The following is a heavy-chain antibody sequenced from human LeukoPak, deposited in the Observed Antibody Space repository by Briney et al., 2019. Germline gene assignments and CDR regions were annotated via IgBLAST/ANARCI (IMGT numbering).Heavy chain of an antibody. Sequence: GASAKVSCKASGGTFSSYAISWVRQAPGQGLEWMGGIIPIFGTANYAQKFQGRVTITTDESTSTAYMELSSLRSEDTAVYYCASVSTVYYFDHWGQGTLVTVSS. V-gene: IGHV1-69*05. CDR1: GGTFSSYA. CDR3: ASVSTVYYFDH. D-gene: IGHD2-2*01. J-gene: IGHJ4*02. CDR2: IIPIFGTA.